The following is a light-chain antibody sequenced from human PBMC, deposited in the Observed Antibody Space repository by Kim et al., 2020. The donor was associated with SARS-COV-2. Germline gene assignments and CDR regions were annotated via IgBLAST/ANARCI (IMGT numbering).Light chain of an antibody. V-gene: IGKV3-15*01. CDR2: GAS. Sequence: GERVLLSCRADKGCVSSLAWYEQKRGRAPRPFIYGASTRAADIQASFSGSGSGTASILTMSSMQSEDFAVYYGLQYNNWARTLGQGPKVDIK. CDR1: KGCVSS. J-gene: IGKJ1*01. CDR3: LQYNNWART.